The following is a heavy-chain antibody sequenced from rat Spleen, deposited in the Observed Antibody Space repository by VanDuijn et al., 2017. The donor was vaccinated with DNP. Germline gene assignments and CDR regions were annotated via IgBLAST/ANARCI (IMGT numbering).Heavy chain of an antibody. CDR3: TRVRDLTTDRRGFAY. J-gene: IGHJ3*01. CDR1: GFIFSNYW. D-gene: IGHD1-11*01. Sequence: EVQLVESGGGPVQPGRSLKLSCVASGFIFSNYWMTWIRQAPGKGLVWVASITNTGDSTYYSDSVKGRFSISRDNAKSTLYLQVNSLRSEDTATYYCTRVRDLTTDRRGFAYWGQGTLVTVSS. V-gene: IGHV5-31*01. CDR2: ITNTGDST.